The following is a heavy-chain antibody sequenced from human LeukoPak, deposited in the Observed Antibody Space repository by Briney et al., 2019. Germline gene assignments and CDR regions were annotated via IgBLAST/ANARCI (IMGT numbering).Heavy chain of an antibody. V-gene: IGHV3-49*03. CDR1: GFTFSDST. J-gene: IGHJ4*02. Sequence: GGSLRLSCAASGFTFSDSTMSWYRQAPGKGLEWVGFVRRKVYGGTTEYAASVKGRFTISRDDSNSIAYLQMDSLKTEDTAVYYCTRGQGLYHWGQGTLVTVSS. CDR3: TRGQGLYH. D-gene: IGHD2/OR15-2a*01. CDR2: VRRKVYGGTT.